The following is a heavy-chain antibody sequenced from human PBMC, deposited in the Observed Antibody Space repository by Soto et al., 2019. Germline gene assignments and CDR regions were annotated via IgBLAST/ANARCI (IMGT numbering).Heavy chain of an antibody. CDR2: IYYSGST. D-gene: IGHD3-22*01. J-gene: IGHJ1*01. Sequence: QVQLQESGPGLVKPSQTLSLTCTVSGGSISSVSYYWTWIRQHPGKGLEWIGYIYYSGSTYYNPSLNSRVIMSGDTSKNQFSMKLSSVTAADTAVYYCARVTYDSIGWGYFQHWGQGTLVTVSS. CDR3: ARVTYDSIGWGYFQH. CDR1: GGSISSVSYY. V-gene: IGHV4-31*03.